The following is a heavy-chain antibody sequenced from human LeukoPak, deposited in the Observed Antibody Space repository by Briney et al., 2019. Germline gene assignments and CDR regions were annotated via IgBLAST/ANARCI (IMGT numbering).Heavy chain of an antibody. D-gene: IGHD6-13*01. J-gene: IGHJ6*03. CDR2: ISWNSGSI. Sequence: GRSLRLSCAASGFTFGGYAIHWVRQAPAKGLEWCPGISWNSGSIGYADSVKGRFTISRDNAKNSLYLQMSGLTAEDTGLYYCARDATTAVGWVYMDVWGKGTTVTISS. CDR3: ARDATTAVGWVYMDV. CDR1: GFTFGGYA. V-gene: IGHV3-9*01.